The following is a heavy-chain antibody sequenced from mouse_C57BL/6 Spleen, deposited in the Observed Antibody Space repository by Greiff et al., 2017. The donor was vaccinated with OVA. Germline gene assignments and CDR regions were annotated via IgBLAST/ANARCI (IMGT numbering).Heavy chain of an antibody. CDR3: ARALLLRSWYFDV. J-gene: IGHJ1*03. CDR2: IDPSDSYT. CDR1: GYTFTSYW. V-gene: IGHV1-50*01. D-gene: IGHD1-1*01. Sequence: VQLQQPGAELVKPGASVKLSCKASGYTFTSYWMQWVKQRPGQGLEWIGEIDPSDSYTNYNQKFKGEATLTVDTSSSTAYMQLSSLTSEDSAVYYCARALLLRSWYFDVWGTGTTVTVSS.